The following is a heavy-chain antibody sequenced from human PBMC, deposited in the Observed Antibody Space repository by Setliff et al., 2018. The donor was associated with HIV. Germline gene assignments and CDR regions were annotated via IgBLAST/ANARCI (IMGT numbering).Heavy chain of an antibody. Sequence: SETLSLTCTVSGGSTRSSSYYWGWIRQPPGKGLEWIGRIYTSGSTNYNPSLKSRVTMSVDTSKNQFSLKLSSVTAADTAMYYCASGSDTTGWSRYYYYMDVWGKGTTVTVSS. D-gene: IGHD6-19*01. CDR1: GGSTRSSSYY. CDR2: IYTSGST. V-gene: IGHV4-39*07. CDR3: ASGSDTTGWSRYYYYMDV. J-gene: IGHJ6*03.